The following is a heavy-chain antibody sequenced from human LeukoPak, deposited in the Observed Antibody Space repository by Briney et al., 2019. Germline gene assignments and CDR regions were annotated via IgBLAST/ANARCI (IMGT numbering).Heavy chain of an antibody. V-gene: IGHV3-23*01. Sequence: SGGSLRLSCAASGFTFSSYAMSWVRQAPGKGLEWVSAISGSGGSTYYADSVKGRFTISRDNSKNTLYLQMNSLRAEDTAVYYCAKDSPYCSSTSCYHYPFDYWGQGTLVTVSS. D-gene: IGHD2-2*01. J-gene: IGHJ4*02. CDR1: GFTFSSYA. CDR3: AKDSPYCSSTSCYHYPFDY. CDR2: ISGSGGST.